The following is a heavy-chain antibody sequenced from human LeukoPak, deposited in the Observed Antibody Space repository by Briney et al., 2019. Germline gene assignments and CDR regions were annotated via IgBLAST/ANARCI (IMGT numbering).Heavy chain of an antibody. CDR3: TRAKTTVVAPYNWFGP. D-gene: IGHD4-23*01. CDR2: IYYSGSVST. V-gene: IGHV4-39*01. Sequence: TSETLSLTCTVSGDSISSSNYYWGWIRQPPGKGLEWIGTIYYSGSVSTYYNPSLKGRVTVSVDTSKNQFSLKVSSVTAADTAVYYCTRAKTTVVAPYNWFGPWGQGTLVTVSS. CDR1: GDSISSSNYY. J-gene: IGHJ5*02.